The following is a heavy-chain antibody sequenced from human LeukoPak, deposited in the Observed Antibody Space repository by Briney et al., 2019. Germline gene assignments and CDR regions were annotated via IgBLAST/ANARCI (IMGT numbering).Heavy chain of an antibody. CDR1: GGSFSGYY. D-gene: IGHD3-22*01. CDR3: ARRRSGYYYVPNDAFDI. V-gene: IGHV4-34*01. Sequence: SETLSLTCAVYGGSFSGYYWSWIRQPPGKGLEWIGEINHSGSTNYNPSLKSRVTISVDTSKNQFSLKLSSVTAADTAVYYCARRRSGYYYVPNDAFDIWGQGTMVTVSS. CDR2: INHSGST. J-gene: IGHJ3*02.